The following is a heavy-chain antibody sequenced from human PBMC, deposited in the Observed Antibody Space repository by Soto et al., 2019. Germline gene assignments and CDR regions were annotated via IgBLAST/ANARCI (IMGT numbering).Heavy chain of an antibody. V-gene: IGHV4-4*02. CDR2: ISHGGST. J-gene: IGHJ4*02. CDR3: AREVSGIQAFDY. Sequence: QVQLQESGPGLVKPSETLSLTCVVSGGSINSSYWWNWVRQPPGKGLEWIGEISHGGSTNFNPSLKSRDTISVDKSKDHLSLKLDSVTAADKAVYYCAREVSGIQAFDYWGQGTLVTVSS. D-gene: IGHD1-20*01. CDR1: GGSINSSYW.